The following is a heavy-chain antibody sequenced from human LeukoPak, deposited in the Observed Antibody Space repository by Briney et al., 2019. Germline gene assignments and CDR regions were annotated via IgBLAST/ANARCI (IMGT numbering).Heavy chain of an antibody. V-gene: IGHV3-30*18. Sequence: GGSLRLSCAASGFTSSSYGMHWVRQAPGKGLEWVAVISYDGSNKYYADSVKGRFTISRDNSKNTLYLQMNSLRAEDTAVYYCAKANDYGDLFDYLGQGTLVTVSS. J-gene: IGHJ4*02. D-gene: IGHD4-17*01. CDR2: ISYDGSNK. CDR3: AKANDYGDLFDY. CDR1: GFTSSSYG.